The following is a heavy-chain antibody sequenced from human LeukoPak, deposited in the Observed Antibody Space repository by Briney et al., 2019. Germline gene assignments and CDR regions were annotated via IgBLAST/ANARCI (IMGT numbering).Heavy chain of an antibody. D-gene: IGHD3-16*02. V-gene: IGHV4-59*08. Sequence: SETLSLTCTVSGGSISSYYWSWIRQPPGKGLEWMGYIYYSGSTNYNPSLKSRVTISVDTSKNQFSLKLSSVTAADTAVYYCARLGYDYVWGSYRPTGPLSYFDYWGQGTLVTVSS. CDR2: IYYSGST. J-gene: IGHJ4*02. CDR3: ARLGYDYVWGSYRPTGPLSYFDY. CDR1: GGSISSYY.